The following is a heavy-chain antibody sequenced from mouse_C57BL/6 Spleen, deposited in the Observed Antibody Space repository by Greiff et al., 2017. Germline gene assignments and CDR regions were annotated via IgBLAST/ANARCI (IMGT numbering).Heavy chain of an antibody. CDR2: FYPGSGSI. J-gene: IGHJ4*01. D-gene: IGHD2-2*01. V-gene: IGHV1-62-2*01. Sequence: QVQLKQSGAELVKPGASVKLSCKASGYTFTEYTIHWVKQRSGQGLEWIGWFYPGSGSIKYNEKFKDKATLTADKSSSTVYMELSRLTSEDSAVYFCARHEEFGYDFYYAMDYWGKGTSVTVSS. CDR1: GYTFTEYT. CDR3: ARHEEFGYDFYYAMDY.